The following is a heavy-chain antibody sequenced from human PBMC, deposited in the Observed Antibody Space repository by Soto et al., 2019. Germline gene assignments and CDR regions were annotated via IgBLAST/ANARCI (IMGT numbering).Heavy chain of an antibody. J-gene: IGHJ6*02. D-gene: IGHD3-22*01. CDR1: EFTFSHYL. CDR2: ISSDGSHT. V-gene: IGHV3-74*01. Sequence: GGSLRLSCAASEFTFSHYLMHWVRQAPGKGLMWVARISSDGSHTNYADSVKGRFTISRDNTKDTLYVQMSSLRTDDTAVYYCARGDISGDSLNSKYAMDVWGQGTTVTVSS. CDR3: ARGDISGDSLNSKYAMDV.